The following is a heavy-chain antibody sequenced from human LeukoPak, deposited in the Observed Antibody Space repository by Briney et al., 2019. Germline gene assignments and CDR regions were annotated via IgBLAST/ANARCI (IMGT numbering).Heavy chain of an antibody. V-gene: IGHV4-31*03. CDR2: IYYSGST. D-gene: IGHD6-13*01. CDR1: GGSISSGGYY. Sequence: SQTLSLTCTVSGGSISSGGYYWSWIRQHPGKGLEWIGYIYYSGSTNYNPSLKSRVTISVDTSKNQFSLKLSSVTAADTAVYYCARSGSYSSSWYNWFDPWGQGTLVTVSS. J-gene: IGHJ5*02. CDR3: ARSGSYSSSWYNWFDP.